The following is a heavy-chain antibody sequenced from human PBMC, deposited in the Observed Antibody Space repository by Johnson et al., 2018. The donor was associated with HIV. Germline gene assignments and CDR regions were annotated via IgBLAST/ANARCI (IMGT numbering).Heavy chain of an antibody. Sequence: VQLVESGGGVVRPGGSLRLSCAAAGFTFDDYGMSWVRQAPGKGLEWVSGINWNGVRTGYLDSMKGRFTISRDNAKNSLYLQMNSLGADDAALCYCWGGGLGFQNLHDPYDIWGQGTMVTVSS. CDR3: WGGGLGFQNLHDPYDI. D-gene: IGHD1-14*01. V-gene: IGHV3-20*04. CDR1: GFTFDDYG. J-gene: IGHJ3*02. CDR2: INWNGVRT.